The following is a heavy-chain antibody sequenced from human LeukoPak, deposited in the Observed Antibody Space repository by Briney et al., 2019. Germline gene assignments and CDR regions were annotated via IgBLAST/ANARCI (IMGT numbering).Heavy chain of an antibody. D-gene: IGHD3-10*01. J-gene: IGHJ4*02. V-gene: IGHV1-18*04. CDR1: GYTFTGYY. Sequence: ASVKVSRKASGYTFTGYYMHWVRQAPGQGLEWVGWISAYNGNTNYAQKLQGRVTMTTDTSTSTAYMELRSLRSDDTAVYYCAVTARWLPLGFDYWGQGTLVTVSS. CDR3: AVTARWLPLGFDY. CDR2: ISAYNGNT.